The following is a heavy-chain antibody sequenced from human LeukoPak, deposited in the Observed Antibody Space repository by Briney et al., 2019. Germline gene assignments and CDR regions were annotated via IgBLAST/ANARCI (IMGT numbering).Heavy chain of an antibody. J-gene: IGHJ5*02. D-gene: IGHD3-10*01. CDR1: GFTFSSYG. Sequence: PGRSLRLSCAASGFTFSSYGMHWVRPAPGKGVEWVAVIWYDGSNKYYADSVKGRFTISRDNSKNTLYLQMNSLRAEDSAVYYCAKDTYGSGNWFDPWGQGTLVTVSS. V-gene: IGHV3-33*06. CDR2: IWYDGSNK. CDR3: AKDTYGSGNWFDP.